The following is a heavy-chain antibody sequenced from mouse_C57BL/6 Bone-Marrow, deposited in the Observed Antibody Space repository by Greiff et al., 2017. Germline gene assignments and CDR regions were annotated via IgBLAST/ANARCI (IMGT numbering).Heavy chain of an antibody. V-gene: IGHV5-12*01. D-gene: IGHD2-3*01. CDR1: GFTFSDYY. CDR2: ISNGGGST. J-gene: IGHJ4*01. Sequence: EVKLMESGGGLVQPGGSLKLSCAASGFTFSDYYMYWVRQTPEKRLEWVAYISNGGGSTYYPDTVQGRFTISRDNAKNPLYLQMSRLKSEDTAMYDCARHIDCYPYYYAMDYWGQGTSVTVSS. CDR3: ARHIDCYPYYYAMDY.